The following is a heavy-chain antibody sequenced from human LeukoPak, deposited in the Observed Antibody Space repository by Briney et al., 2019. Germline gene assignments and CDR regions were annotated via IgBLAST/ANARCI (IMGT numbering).Heavy chain of an antibody. CDR2: ISGSGGST. D-gene: IGHD1-26*01. CDR3: AKGRGWEASYYYYYMDV. Sequence: GGSLRLSCAASGFTFSSYAMSWVRQAPGKGLEWVSAISGSGGSTYYTDSVKGRFTISRDNSKNTLYLQMNSLRAEDTAVYYCAKGRGWEASYYYYYMDVWGKGTTVTISS. V-gene: IGHV3-23*01. CDR1: GFTFSSYA. J-gene: IGHJ6*03.